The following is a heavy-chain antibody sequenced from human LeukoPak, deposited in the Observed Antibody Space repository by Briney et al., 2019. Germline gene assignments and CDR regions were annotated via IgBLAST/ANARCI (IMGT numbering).Heavy chain of an antibody. Sequence: SETLSLTCTVSGVSISSHYWSWIRLPPGKGLEWVGYAYHTGSTSSNPSLKSRATMSVDTSKNQFSLRLTSLTAADTAVYYCARDFQRLGSDAFDFWGQGTMVTVSS. D-gene: IGHD2-15*01. J-gene: IGHJ3*01. CDR3: ARDFQRLGSDAFDF. CDR1: GVSISSHY. CDR2: AYHTGST. V-gene: IGHV4-59*11.